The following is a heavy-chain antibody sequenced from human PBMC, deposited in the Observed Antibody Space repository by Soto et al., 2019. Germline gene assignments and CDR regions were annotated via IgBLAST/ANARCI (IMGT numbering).Heavy chain of an antibody. CDR2: ISYDGSNK. V-gene: IGHV3-30-3*01. J-gene: IGHJ4*02. CDR3: ARDPGFGELFDY. D-gene: IGHD3-10*01. Sequence: GESLKISCAASGFTFSSYAMHWVRQAPGKGLEWVAVISYDGSNKYYADSVKGRFTISRDNSKNTLYLQMNSLRAEDAAVYYCARDPGFGELFDYWGQGTLVTVSS. CDR1: GFTFSSYA.